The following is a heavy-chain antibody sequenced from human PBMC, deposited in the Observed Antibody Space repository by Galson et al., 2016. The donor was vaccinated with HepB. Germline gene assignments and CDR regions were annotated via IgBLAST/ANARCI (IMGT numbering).Heavy chain of an antibody. V-gene: IGHV3-7*03. CDR2: IKQDGSEQ. Sequence: SLRLSCAASGFSFSAYWMSWVRQSPGKGLAWVANIKQDGSEQYYVDSVKGRFTISRDNARNSLYLQVNGLRADDAAVYYCARDRLTSVTRLWTGTTYSYYGMDVWGQGTTVTVSS. J-gene: IGHJ6*02. CDR1: GFSFSAYW. CDR3: ARDRLTSVTRLWTGTTYSYYGMDV. D-gene: IGHD1-14*01.